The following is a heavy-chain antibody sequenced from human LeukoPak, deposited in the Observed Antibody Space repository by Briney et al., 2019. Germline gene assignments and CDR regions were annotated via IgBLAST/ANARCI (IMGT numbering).Heavy chain of an antibody. Sequence: GGSLRLSCAASGFTFSSYSMNWVRQAPGKGLEWVSSISGSSSYIYYADSVKGRFTISRDNAKNSLYLQMNSLRAEDTAVYYCARQGYSSSWDFDYWGQGTLVTVSS. CDR2: ISGSSSYI. D-gene: IGHD6-13*01. J-gene: IGHJ4*02. CDR1: GFTFSSYS. V-gene: IGHV3-21*01. CDR3: ARQGYSSSWDFDY.